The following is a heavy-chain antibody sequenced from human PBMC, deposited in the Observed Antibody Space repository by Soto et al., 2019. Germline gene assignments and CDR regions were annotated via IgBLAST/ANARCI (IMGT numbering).Heavy chain of an antibody. CDR2: FVVGSGNT. D-gene: IGHD1-26*01. CDR1: GFTFTSSA. Sequence: QMQLVQSGPEVKKPGTSVKVSCKASGFTFTSSAVQWVRQARGQRLEWIGWFVVGSGNTNYAQKFQERVTITRDMSTSTAYMELSSLRSEDTAVYYCAAEREVVGWFDPWGQGTLVTVSS. CDR3: AAEREVVGWFDP. J-gene: IGHJ5*02. V-gene: IGHV1-58*01.